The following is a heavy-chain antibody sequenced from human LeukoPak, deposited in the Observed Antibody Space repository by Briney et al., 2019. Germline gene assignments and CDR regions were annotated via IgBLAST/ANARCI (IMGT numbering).Heavy chain of an antibody. CDR1: GYSISSGYF. Sequence: PSETLSLTCTVSGYSISSGYFWGWIRQPPGKGLEWIGSFYHSGITYYNPSLKSRVTISIDTSKNQFSLKLSSVTAADTAVYYCARDLVVGNMDVWGKGTTVTVSS. CDR3: ARDLVVGNMDV. V-gene: IGHV4-38-2*02. J-gene: IGHJ6*03. D-gene: IGHD2-2*01. CDR2: FYHSGIT.